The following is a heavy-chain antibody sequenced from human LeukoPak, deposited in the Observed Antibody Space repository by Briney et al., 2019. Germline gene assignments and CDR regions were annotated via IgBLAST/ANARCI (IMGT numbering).Heavy chain of an antibody. CDR1: GHSLTELC. CDR3: TAYVLSGYHDPTPLFDN. CDR2: FDPEDGET. D-gene: IGHD3-9*01. J-gene: IGHJ4*02. Sequence: GASVKVSCKVSGHSLTELCMHWVRQTPGKGLEWMGGFDPEDGETIYAQKFQGRVTMTEDTSTDTAYMELRSLRSEDTAVYFCTAYVLSGYHDPTPLFDNWGQETLVTVSS. V-gene: IGHV1-24*01.